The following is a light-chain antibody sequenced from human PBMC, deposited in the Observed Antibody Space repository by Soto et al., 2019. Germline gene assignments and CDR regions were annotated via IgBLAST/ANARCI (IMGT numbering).Light chain of an antibody. CDR1: QSVSNNY. Sequence: EIVLTQAPGTLSLSPGERSTLSCRASQSVSNNYLAWYQQKHGQAPRXXIYGASNRATGIPDRFSGSGSGTDLTISISRLEPEDFEVYFCQHYGSSPRTFGQGTKVDIK. J-gene: IGKJ1*01. CDR3: QHYGSSPRT. V-gene: IGKV3-20*01. CDR2: GAS.